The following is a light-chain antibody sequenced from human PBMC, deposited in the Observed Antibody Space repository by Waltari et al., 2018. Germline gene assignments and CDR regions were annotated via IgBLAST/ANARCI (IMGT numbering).Light chain of an antibody. V-gene: IGLV7-46*01. CDR3: FLSSGGARV. CDR2: DIS. Sequence: QAVVTQEPSLTVSPGGTVTLTCGSRTGVVTSSHITSWVQHKPGQAPRTLIYDISNKHSWTPARFSGSLLGGKAALTLSGALPEDEADYYCFLSSGGARVFGGGTKLTVL. CDR1: TGVVTSSHI. J-gene: IGLJ3*02.